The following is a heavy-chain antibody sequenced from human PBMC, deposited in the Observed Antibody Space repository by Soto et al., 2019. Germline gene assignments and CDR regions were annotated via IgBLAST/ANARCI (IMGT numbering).Heavy chain of an antibody. D-gene: IGHD1-20*01. Sequence: SETLSLTCAVSGASISGSYYYWAWLRQSPGKGPEWIGSVFYTGFTSYNPSLESRVSVSVDTSKSQFSLKLSAVTAADTAVYYCATSQKGYNWSYFDHWGKGALVTVSS. J-gene: IGHJ4*02. CDR3: ATSQKGYNWSYFDH. CDR1: GASISGSYYY. V-gene: IGHV4-39*01. CDR2: VFYTGFT.